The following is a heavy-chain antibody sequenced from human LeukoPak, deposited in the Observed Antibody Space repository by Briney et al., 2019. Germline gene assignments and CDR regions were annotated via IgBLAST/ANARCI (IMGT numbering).Heavy chain of an antibody. CDR2: LKQDGSEK. CDR1: GFTFNDYW. Sequence: GGSLRLSCSASGFTFNDYWMSCVRQAPGKGLEWVANLKQDGSEKYYVDSVKGRFTISRDNAKKSLYLQMNSLRPEDTAVYYCARGGATVVSWGQGTLVTVSS. CDR3: ARGGATVVS. V-gene: IGHV3-7*05. J-gene: IGHJ4*02. D-gene: IGHD1-26*01.